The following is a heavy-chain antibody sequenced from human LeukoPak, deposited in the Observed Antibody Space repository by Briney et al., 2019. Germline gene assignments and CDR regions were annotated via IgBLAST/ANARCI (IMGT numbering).Heavy chain of an antibody. D-gene: IGHD5-18*01. CDR2: VSYTRVAT. CDR3: AKAFREFGTSSSYSSFDS. Sequence: GGSLRLSCAASGFTFSTFALSWVRQAPGKGLEWVSGVSYTRVATYYADSVKGRLTISIDDSENILYLQMNGLRAEDTAVYFCAKAFREFGTSSSYSSFDSWGQGTMVTVSS. V-gene: IGHV3-23*01. CDR1: GFTFSTFA. J-gene: IGHJ3*01.